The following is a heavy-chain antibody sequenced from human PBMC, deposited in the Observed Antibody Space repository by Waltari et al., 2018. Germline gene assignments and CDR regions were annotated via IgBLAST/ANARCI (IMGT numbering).Heavy chain of an antibody. CDR3: GRNFGDYAPIDY. Sequence: QVQLQESGPGLVRPSQTLSLTCTVPGASICRGSFSWSWIRQPAGQGLEWVGRFSTTGSTNYNPSLKSRVTISIDASKNHFYLRLSSVTAADTAVYYCGRNFGDYAPIDYWGQGTLVTVSS. J-gene: IGHJ4*02. CDR1: GASICRGSFS. D-gene: IGHD4-17*01. V-gene: IGHV4-61*02. CDR2: FSTTGST.